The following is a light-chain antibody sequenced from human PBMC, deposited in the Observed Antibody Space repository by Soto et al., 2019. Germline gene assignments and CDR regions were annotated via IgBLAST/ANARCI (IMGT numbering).Light chain of an antibody. CDR1: QGINDY. CDR3: QQSYNFPRT. Sequence: DIQMTQSPSSLSASVGDRVTITCRTSQGINDYLNWYHMKPGEAPKLLIYAASALQSGIPSSLSGSAYQTEFNLTITTLQPEDFATYYCQQSYNFPRTFGQGTKV. CDR2: AAS. J-gene: IGKJ1*01. V-gene: IGKV1-39*01.